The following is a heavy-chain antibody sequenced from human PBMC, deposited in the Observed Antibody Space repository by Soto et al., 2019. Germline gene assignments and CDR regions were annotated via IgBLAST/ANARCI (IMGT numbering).Heavy chain of an antibody. D-gene: IGHD2-8*01. CDR1: GFSFSDYF. CDR2: IIPIFGTA. Sequence: SMKGSCKASGFSFSDYFMHCVRQSPLQLLEWMGGIIPIFGTANYAQKFQGRVTITADESTSTAYMELSSLRSEDTAVYYCARDHVPMAARDYYYYYYGMDVWGQGTTVTVSS. J-gene: IGHJ6*02. V-gene: IGHV1-69*13. CDR3: ARDHVPMAARDYYYYYYGMDV.